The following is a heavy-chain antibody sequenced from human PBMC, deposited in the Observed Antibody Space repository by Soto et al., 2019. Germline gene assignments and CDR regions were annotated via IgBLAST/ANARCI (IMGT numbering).Heavy chain of an antibody. CDR2: ISSSGNTI. CDR3: ARDNYDFWSGYPQGYYYYMDV. V-gene: IGHV3-11*01. CDR1: GFTFSDYY. J-gene: IGHJ6*03. D-gene: IGHD3-3*01. Sequence: GGSLRLSCAASGFTFSDYYMSWIRQAPGKGLEWISYISSSGNTIFYADSVKGRFTISRDNAKNSLYLQMNSLRAEDTAFYYCARDNYDFWSGYPQGYYYYMDVWGTGTTVTVSS.